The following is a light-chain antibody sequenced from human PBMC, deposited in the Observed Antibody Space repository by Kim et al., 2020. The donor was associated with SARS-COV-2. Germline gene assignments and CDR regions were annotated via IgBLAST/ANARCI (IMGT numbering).Light chain of an antibody. CDR1: QSVSSY. V-gene: IGKV3-11*01. J-gene: IGKJ4*01. CDR3: QQHSDWPLT. Sequence: EIVLTQSPATLSLSPGERVTLSCRAGQSVSSYLAWYQQKPGQAPRLLISDASNRATGIPARFSGSGSGTDFTLTISSLEPEDFAVYYCQQHSDWPLTFGGGTKLEI. CDR2: DAS.